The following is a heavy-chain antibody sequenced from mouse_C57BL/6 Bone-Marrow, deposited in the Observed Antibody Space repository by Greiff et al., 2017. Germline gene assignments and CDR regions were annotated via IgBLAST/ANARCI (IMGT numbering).Heavy chain of an antibody. V-gene: IGHV1-64*01. CDR1: GYTFTSYW. Sequence: VQLQQPGAELVKPGASVKLSCKASGYTFTSYWMHWVKQRPGQGLEWIGMIHPNSGSTNYNEKFKSKATLTVDKASSTAYMQLRSLTSEDSAVYYCARGGAMDYWGQGTSVTVSS. J-gene: IGHJ4*01. CDR3: ARGGAMDY. CDR2: IHPNSGST.